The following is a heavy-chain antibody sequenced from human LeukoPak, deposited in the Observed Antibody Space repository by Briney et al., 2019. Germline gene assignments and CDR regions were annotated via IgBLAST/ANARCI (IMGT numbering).Heavy chain of an antibody. V-gene: IGHV1-3*01. CDR1: GYTFTSYA. Sequence: ASVKVSCKASGYTFTSYAMHWVRQAPGQRLEWMGWINAGNGNTKYSQKFQGRVTITRDTSASTAYMELSSLRSEDTAVYYCARTVGDRRRGYSGYEHYFDYWGQGTLVTVSS. J-gene: IGHJ4*02. CDR2: INAGNGNT. CDR3: ARTVGDRRRGYSGYEHYFDY. D-gene: IGHD5-12*01.